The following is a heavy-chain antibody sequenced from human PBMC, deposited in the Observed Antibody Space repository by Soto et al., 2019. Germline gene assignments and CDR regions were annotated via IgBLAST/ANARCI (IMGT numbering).Heavy chain of an antibody. J-gene: IGHJ4*02. CDR2: VSRDGADT. Sequence: GGSLRLSCTASGFSFSSFGIYWVRQAPGKGLEFVSAVSRDGADTYYADSVKGRFSISRDNSKNTLYLQMGSLRAEDMAVYYCTRGNNYAHDFWGQGTLVTVSS. D-gene: IGHD2-2*01. CDR1: GFSFSSFG. CDR3: TRGNNYAHDF. V-gene: IGHV3-64*02.